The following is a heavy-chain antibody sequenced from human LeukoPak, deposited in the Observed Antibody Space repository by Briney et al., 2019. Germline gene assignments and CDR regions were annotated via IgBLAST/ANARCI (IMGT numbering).Heavy chain of an antibody. CDR2: IYYSGST. CDR1: GGSISSSSYY. CDR3: ASWGWGDIVVVPAATDAFDI. V-gene: IGHV4-39*01. J-gene: IGHJ3*02. Sequence: SETLSLTCTVSGGSISSSSYYWGWIRQPPGKGLEWIGSIYYSGSTYYNPSRKSRVTISVDTSKNQFSLKPSSVTAADTAVYYCASWGWGDIVVVPAATDAFDIWGQGTMVTVSS. D-gene: IGHD2-2*01.